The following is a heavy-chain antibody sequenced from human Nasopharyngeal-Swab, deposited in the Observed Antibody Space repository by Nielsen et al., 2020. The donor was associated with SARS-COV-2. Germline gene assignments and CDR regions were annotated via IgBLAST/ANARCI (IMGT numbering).Heavy chain of an antibody. Sequence: GESLKISCAASGFTFSSYSMNWVRQAPGKGLEWVSSISSSSSYIYYADSVKGRFTISRDNAKNSLYLQMNSLRAEDTAVYYCARGRDYSSTYYFDYWGQGTLVTVSS. CDR1: GFTFSSYS. CDR3: ARGRDYSSTYYFDY. J-gene: IGHJ4*02. CDR2: ISSSSSYI. D-gene: IGHD4-11*01. V-gene: IGHV3-21*01.